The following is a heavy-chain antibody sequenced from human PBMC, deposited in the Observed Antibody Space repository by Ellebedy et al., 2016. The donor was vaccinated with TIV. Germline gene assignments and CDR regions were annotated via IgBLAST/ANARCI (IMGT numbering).Heavy chain of an antibody. J-gene: IGHJ4*02. CDR2: IYSGGTT. CDR3: ARASFYDVDLSGWYFDY. CDR1: TFSVSTNY. V-gene: IGHV3-66*01. Sequence: GGSLRLSCAASTFSVSTNYMTWVRQAPGKGLEWVSIIYSGGTTYYADSVKGRFTISRDNSKNMLNLQMNSLRAEDTAVYYCARASFYDVDLSGWYFDYWGQGTLVTVSS. D-gene: IGHD3-16*01.